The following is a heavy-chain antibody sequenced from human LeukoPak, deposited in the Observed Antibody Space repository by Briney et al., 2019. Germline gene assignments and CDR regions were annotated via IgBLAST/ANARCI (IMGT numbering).Heavy chain of an antibody. CDR2: ISYDGSNK. CDR1: GFTFSSYG. D-gene: IGHD5-18*01. CDR3: AREFGGYSYGYWYFDL. J-gene: IGHJ2*01. V-gene: IGHV3-30*03. Sequence: GGSLRLSCAASGFTFSSYGMHWVRQAPGKGLEWVAVISYDGSNKYYADSVKGRFTISRDNSKNTLYLQMNSLRAEDTAVYYCAREFGGYSYGYWYFDLWGRGTLVTVSS.